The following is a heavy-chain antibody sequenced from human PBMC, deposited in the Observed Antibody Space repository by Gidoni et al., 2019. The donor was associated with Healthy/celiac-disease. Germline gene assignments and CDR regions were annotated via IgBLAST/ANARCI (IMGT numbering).Heavy chain of an antibody. V-gene: IGHV4-59*01. CDR2: IYYSGRT. D-gene: IGHD2-21*01. CDR1: GCSISIYY. Sequence: GQLQESGPGLVKHSETLSLTCAGPGCSISIYYWSWIRQPPVKGLELIGYIYYSGRTYYNPSLKSRLTISVDTSTNQFSLTLSSVPAADTAVYYCASTGLYCGTKGYFDLWGRGTLVTVSS. J-gene: IGHJ2*01. CDR3: ASTGLYCGTKGYFDL.